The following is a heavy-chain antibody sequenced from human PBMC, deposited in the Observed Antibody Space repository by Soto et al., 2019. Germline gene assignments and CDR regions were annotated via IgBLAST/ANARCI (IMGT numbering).Heavy chain of an antibody. V-gene: IGHV3-23*01. Sequence: GGSLRLSCAASGFTFSSYAMSWVRQAPGKGLEWVSAISGSGGSTYYADSVKGRFTISRDNSKNTLYLQMNSLRAEDTAVYYCAKIVRYYDSSGYYFDYWGQGTLVTVSS. CDR2: ISGSGGST. J-gene: IGHJ4*02. D-gene: IGHD3-22*01. CDR1: GFTFSSYA. CDR3: AKIVRYYDSSGYYFDY.